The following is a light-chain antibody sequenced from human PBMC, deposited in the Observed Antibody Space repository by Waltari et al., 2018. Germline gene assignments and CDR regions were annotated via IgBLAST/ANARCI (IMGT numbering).Light chain of an antibody. CDR2: YAS. CDR1: QNLGSS. Sequence: EIVMRQSPATLAVSPGDTATLSCRASQNLGSSLAWYQQKPSQAPRLLIYYASTRATGIPARFSGSESGTDFTLTISNLQSEDFAIYYCQQYYNWPPKITFGQGTRLE. J-gene: IGKJ5*01. CDR3: QQYYNWPPKIT. V-gene: IGKV3-15*01.